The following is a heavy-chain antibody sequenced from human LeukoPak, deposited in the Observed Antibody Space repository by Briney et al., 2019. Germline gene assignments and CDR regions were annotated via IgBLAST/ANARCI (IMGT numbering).Heavy chain of an antibody. Sequence: GGSLRLPCAASGFTFSSYSMNWVRQAPGKGLEWVSSISSSSSYIYYADSVKGRFTISRDNAKNSLYLQMNSLRAEDTAVYYCAREPHSSSPDYMDVWGKGTTVTVSS. CDR1: GFTFSSYS. J-gene: IGHJ6*03. CDR2: ISSSSSYI. D-gene: IGHD6-13*01. V-gene: IGHV3-21*01. CDR3: AREPHSSSPDYMDV.